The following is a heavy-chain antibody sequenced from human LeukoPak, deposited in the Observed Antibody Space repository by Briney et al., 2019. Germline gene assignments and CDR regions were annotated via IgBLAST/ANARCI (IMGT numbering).Heavy chain of an antibody. Sequence: GGSLRLSCVASGFTFSSYWMTWVRQAPGKGLEWVANIVPDGSEKYYVESVRGRFTISRDNAKNSLYLQMNSLRAEDTAVYYCARASIAARRDAFDIWGQGTMVTVSS. CDR2: IVPDGSEK. D-gene: IGHD6-6*01. CDR1: GFTFSSYW. CDR3: ARASIAARRDAFDI. V-gene: IGHV3-7*04. J-gene: IGHJ3*02.